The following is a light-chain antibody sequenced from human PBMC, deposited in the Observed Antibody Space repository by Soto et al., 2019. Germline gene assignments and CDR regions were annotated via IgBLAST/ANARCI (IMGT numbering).Light chain of an antibody. CDR1: SSDVGAYNY. CDR3: SSYTSATTYV. Sequence: QSALTQPASVSGSPGQSITISCTGTSSDVGAYNYDSWYQQYPGEAPKVIIYDVSHRPAGVSNRFSGSKSGNTASLNISGLQTQDEADYYCSSYTSATTYVFGTGTKLTVL. J-gene: IGLJ1*01. V-gene: IGLV2-14*01. CDR2: DVS.